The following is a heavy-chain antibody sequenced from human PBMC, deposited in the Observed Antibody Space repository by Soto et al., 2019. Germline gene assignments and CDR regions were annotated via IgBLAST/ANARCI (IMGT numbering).Heavy chain of an antibody. CDR3: AKGRYDFWSPYYFDS. Sequence: GGSLRLSCVGTGLNFDDFAMHWVRQAPGKGLEWVSGITWNSRVLAYADSVKGRFTISRDNARSSLYLQMDSLRDEDTALYYCAKGRYDFWSPYYFDSWGQGTLVTVSS. V-gene: IGHV3-9*01. J-gene: IGHJ4*02. D-gene: IGHD3-3*01. CDR2: ITWNSRVL. CDR1: GLNFDDFA.